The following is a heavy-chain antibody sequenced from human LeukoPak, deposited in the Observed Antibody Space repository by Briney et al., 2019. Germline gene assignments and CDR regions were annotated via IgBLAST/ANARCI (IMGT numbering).Heavy chain of an antibody. D-gene: IGHD1-1*01. Sequence: PGGSLRLSCAASGFTFSNYGMHWVRQAPGKGLEWVALISYDGSNKYYADSVKGRFTISKDSSKTSLQMSSLRAEDTAIYYCVKHSGGVYGNSDLWGQGTLVTVSS. CDR3: VKHSGGVYGNSDL. CDR1: GFTFSNYG. V-gene: IGHV3-30*18. CDR2: ISYDGSNK. J-gene: IGHJ5*02.